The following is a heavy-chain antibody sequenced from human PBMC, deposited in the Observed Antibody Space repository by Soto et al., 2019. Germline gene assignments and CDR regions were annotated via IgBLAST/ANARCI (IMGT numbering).Heavy chain of an antibody. CDR1: GFTFSSYR. J-gene: IGHJ4*02. CDR2: IKGDEIST. D-gene: IGHD3-10*01. CDR3: ARGALGSYYNDY. V-gene: IGHV3-74*01. Sequence: EVQLVESGGGLVQSGGSLRLSCAASGFTFSSYRIHWVRQAPGKGLVWVSRIKGDEISTNYADSVKGRFTISRDNAKDTVFLQMSDLRAEDTAVYYCARGALGSYYNDYWGQGILVTVSS.